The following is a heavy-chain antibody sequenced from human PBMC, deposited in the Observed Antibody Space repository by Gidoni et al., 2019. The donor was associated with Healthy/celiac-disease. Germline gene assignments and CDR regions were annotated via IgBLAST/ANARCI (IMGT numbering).Heavy chain of an antibody. CDR3: AKSYSMIVVRSAFDI. CDR1: GFTFSSYG. V-gene: IGHV3-30*18. Sequence: QVQLVESGGGVVQPGRSLRLSCAASGFTFSSYGMHWVRQAPGKGLEWVAVISYDGSNKYYADSVKGRFTISRDNSKNTLYLQMNSLRAEDTAVYYCAKSYSMIVVRSAFDIWGQGTMVTVSS. D-gene: IGHD3-22*01. CDR2: ISYDGSNK. J-gene: IGHJ3*02.